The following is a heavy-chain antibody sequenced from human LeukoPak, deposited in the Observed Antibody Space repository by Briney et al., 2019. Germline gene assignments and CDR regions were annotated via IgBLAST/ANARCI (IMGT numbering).Heavy chain of an antibody. CDR2: ISAYNGNT. V-gene: IGHV1-18*01. CDR3: ASHDILTGYYDYYYYGMDV. D-gene: IGHD3-9*01. Sequence: ASVKVSCKASGYTFTSHGISWVRQAPGQGLEWMGWISAYNGNTNYAQKLQGRVTMTTDTSTSTAYMELRSLRSDDTAVYYCASHDILTGYYDYYYYGMDVWGQGTTVTVSS. J-gene: IGHJ6*02. CDR1: GYTFTSHG.